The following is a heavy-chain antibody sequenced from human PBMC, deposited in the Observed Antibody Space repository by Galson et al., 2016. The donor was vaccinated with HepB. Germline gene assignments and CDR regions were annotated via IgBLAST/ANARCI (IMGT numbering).Heavy chain of an antibody. D-gene: IGHD3-3*01. V-gene: IGHV3-30*09. CDR3: AKGVVRFLEWISYGGYYMDI. J-gene: IGHJ6*03. CDR1: GFNFSNYI. Sequence: SLRLSCAASGFNFSNYIIHWVRQTPGKGLEWVEVIPNDGLNQYYADSVKGRFVISRDNFKNTPYLQLNSLRTDDTARYYCAKGVVRFLEWISYGGYYMDIWGKGTTVTVSS. CDR2: IPNDGLNQ.